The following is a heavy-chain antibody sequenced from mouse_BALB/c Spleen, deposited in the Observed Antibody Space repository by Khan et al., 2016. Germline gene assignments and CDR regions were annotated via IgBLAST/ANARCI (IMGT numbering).Heavy chain of an antibody. D-gene: IGHD1-1*01. CDR3: ANWCSGSSYGFAY. CDR2: IYPGNGDT. J-gene: IGHJ3*01. Sequence: QVQLQQSGAELVKPGASVKMSCKASGYTFTSYNMHWVKQTPGQGLEWIGTIYPGNGDTSYNQKFKGKATLTADKSSSAAYMQLTSLTSEDSAVYYCANWCSGSSYGFAYWGQGTLVTVSA. V-gene: IGHV1-12*01. CDR1: GYTFTSYN.